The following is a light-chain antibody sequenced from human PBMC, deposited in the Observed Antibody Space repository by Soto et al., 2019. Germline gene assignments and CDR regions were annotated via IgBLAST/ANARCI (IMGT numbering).Light chain of an antibody. Sequence: EVVLTQSPGPLSLSPGERATLSCRASQSVDRNYLSWFQHKRGQPPRVLVFATSSRAAGTPVRFSGSGSGTNFTLAIIRVEPEDFGVYYCQQYGGSPPAYTFGLGTKLEI. CDR1: QSVDRNY. V-gene: IGKV3-20*01. J-gene: IGKJ2*01. CDR3: QQYGGSPPAYT. CDR2: ATS.